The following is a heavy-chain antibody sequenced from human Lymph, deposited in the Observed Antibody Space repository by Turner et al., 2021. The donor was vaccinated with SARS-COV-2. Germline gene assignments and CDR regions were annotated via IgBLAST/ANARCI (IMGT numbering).Heavy chain of an antibody. V-gene: IGHV1-8*02. J-gene: IGHJ6*02. CDR1: GYTFNSYD. CDR2: INPNNVNT. Sequence: QVQLVQSGAEVKKPGASVKVSCKAPGYTFNSYDINWVRQATGEGLEWMGWINPNNVNTGYAQKFKGRVNMTRTPSLSTAYMEVSSLRFEYKAGYYCARGRYSGGGMDVWGQGTTVTVSS. D-gene: IGHD1-26*01. CDR3: ARGRYSGGGMDV.